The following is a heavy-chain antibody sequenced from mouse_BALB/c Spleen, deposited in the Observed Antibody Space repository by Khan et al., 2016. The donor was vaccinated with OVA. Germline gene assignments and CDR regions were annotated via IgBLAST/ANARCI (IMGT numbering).Heavy chain of an antibody. CDR2: IYPGSDNT. V-gene: IGHV1-77*01. CDR3: AREWAAWFPY. J-gene: IGHJ3*01. Sequence: QVQLKESGAELARPGASVTLSCKASGYTFTDYSINWMRQRTGQGLEWIGEIYPGSDNTYYNEKFKSKATLTADKSSSTAYMQLSSLTSEDSAVYFWAREWAAWFPYWGQGTLVTVSA. CDR1: GYTFTDYS.